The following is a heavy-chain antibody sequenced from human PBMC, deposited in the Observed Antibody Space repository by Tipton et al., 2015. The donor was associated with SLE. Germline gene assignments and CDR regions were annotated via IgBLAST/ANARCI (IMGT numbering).Heavy chain of an antibody. CDR2: INPSGGNT. CDR1: GYIFTTYY. J-gene: IGHJ6*02. V-gene: IGHV1-46*01. CDR3: AREVYSGSYYYYYGMDV. Sequence: QVQLVQSGAEVKKPGASVKVSCKASGYIFTTYYIHWVRQAPGQGLEWMGRINPSGGNTIHAQKFQGRVTMTRDTSTSTVYMEVRSLRSDDTAVYYCAREVYSGSYYYYYGMDVWGQGTTVTISS. D-gene: IGHD3-10*01.